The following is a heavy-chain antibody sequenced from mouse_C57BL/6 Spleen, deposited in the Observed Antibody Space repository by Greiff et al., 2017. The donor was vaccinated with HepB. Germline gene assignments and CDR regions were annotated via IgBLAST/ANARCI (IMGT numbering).Heavy chain of an antibody. CDR1: GFTFSSYA. J-gene: IGHJ2*01. V-gene: IGHV5S21*01. CDR3: TSRYSSGYDYFDY. CDR2: ISSGGDYI. Sequence: EVMLVESGEGLVKPGGSLKLSCAASGFTFSSYAMSWVRQTPEKRLEWVAYISSGGDYIYYADTVKGRFTISRDNARNTLYLQMSSLKSEDTAMYYCTSRYSSGYDYFDYWGQGTTLTVSS. D-gene: IGHD3-2*02.